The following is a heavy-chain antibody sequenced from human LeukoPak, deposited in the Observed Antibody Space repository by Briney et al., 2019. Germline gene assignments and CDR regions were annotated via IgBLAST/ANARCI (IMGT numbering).Heavy chain of an antibody. CDR1: GYTFTGYY. V-gene: IGHV1-2*02. J-gene: IGHJ6*02. Sequence: ASVKVSCKASGYTFTGYYMHWVRQAPGQGLEWMGWINPNNGGTNYAQKFQGRVTMTRDTSISTAYMELSRLRSDDTAVYYCATDQYCSGGSCYSRKVNYYGMDVWGQGTTVTVSS. CDR2: INPNNGGT. D-gene: IGHD2-15*01. CDR3: ATDQYCSGGSCYSRKVNYYGMDV.